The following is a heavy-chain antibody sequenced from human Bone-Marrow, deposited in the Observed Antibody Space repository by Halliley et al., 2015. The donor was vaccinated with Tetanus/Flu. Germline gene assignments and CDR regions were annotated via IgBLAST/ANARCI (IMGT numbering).Heavy chain of an antibody. V-gene: IGHV4-59*01. CDR3: ARVGLGSAFDI. J-gene: IGHJ3*02. CDR2: IYYTGDT. Sequence: KGLEWIGYIYYTGDTNYNPSLKSRVTISVDTSKNQFSLKLNSVTAADTAVYYCARVGLGSAFDIWGQGTVVSVSS. D-gene: IGHD3-10*01.